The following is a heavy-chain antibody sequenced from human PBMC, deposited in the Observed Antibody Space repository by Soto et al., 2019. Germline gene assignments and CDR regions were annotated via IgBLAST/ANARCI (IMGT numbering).Heavy chain of an antibody. D-gene: IGHD2-15*01. Sequence: EVPLVESGGGLVQPGGSLRLSCAASGFTVSSNYMNWVRQAPGKGLEWVSVIYSGGSTYYADSVKGRFTISRDNSKNTLYLQMNSLRVEDTAVYYCARDRGRSGGFDSWGQGTLVTVFS. V-gene: IGHV3-66*01. CDR2: IYSGGST. CDR3: ARDRGRSGGFDS. CDR1: GFTVSSNY. J-gene: IGHJ4*02.